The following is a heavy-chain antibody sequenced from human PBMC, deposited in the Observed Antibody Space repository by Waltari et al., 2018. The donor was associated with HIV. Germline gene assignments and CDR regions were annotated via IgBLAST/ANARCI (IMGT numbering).Heavy chain of an antibody. CDR1: GYTFTSYD. J-gene: IGHJ6*02. CDR2: MNPNSCNT. CDR3: ARRMAPNYSYYYGMDV. V-gene: IGHV1-8*01. Sequence: QVQLVQSGAEVKKPGASVKVSCKASGYTFTSYDINWVRQATGQGLEWMGWMNPNSCNTGYAQKFQGRVTMTRNTSISTAYMELSSLRSEDTAVYYCARRMAPNYSYYYGMDVWGQGTTVTVSS. D-gene: IGHD2-15*01.